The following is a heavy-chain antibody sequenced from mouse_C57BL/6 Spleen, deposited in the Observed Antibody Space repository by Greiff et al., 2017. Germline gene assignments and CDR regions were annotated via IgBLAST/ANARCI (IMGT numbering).Heavy chain of an antibody. CDR2: ISSGGSYT. Sequence: EVQLVESGGDLVKPGGSLKLSCAASGFTFSSSGMSWVRQTPDTRLEWVATISSGGSYTYYPDRVKGRFTISRDNAKNTLYLQMSSLKSEDTATEYCARQYYYGSGYWYFDVWGTGTTVTVSS. D-gene: IGHD1-1*01. CDR1: GFTFSSSG. J-gene: IGHJ1*03. V-gene: IGHV5-6*01. CDR3: ARQYYYGSGYWYFDV.